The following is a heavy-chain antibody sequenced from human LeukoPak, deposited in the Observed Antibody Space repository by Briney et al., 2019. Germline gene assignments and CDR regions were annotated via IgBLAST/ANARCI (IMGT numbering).Heavy chain of an antibody. V-gene: IGHV4-59*01. D-gene: IGHD6-25*01. CDR1: GGSISSYY. Sequence: SETLSPTCTVSGGSISSYYWSWIRQPPGKGLEWIGYIFYSGSTNYNPSLKSRVTISVDTSKNQFSLKLSSVTAADTAVYYCARGGSSGSIDYRGQGTLVTVSS. CDR2: IFYSGST. J-gene: IGHJ4*02. CDR3: ARGGSSGSIDY.